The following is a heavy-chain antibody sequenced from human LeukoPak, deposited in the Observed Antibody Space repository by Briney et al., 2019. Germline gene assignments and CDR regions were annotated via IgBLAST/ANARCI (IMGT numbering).Heavy chain of an antibody. V-gene: IGHV1-69*13. CDR2: IIPIFGTA. CDR3: ASRLYCSNTRCRNFPFAY. D-gene: IGHD2-2*01. J-gene: IGHJ4*02. CDR1: GGTFSSYA. Sequence: SVKVSCKASGGTFSSYAINWVRQAPGQGLEWMGGIIPIFGTANYAQKCQDRVTITADESTSTAYMELSSLRSEDTAIYYCASRLYCSNTRCRNFPFAYWGQGTLVTVSS.